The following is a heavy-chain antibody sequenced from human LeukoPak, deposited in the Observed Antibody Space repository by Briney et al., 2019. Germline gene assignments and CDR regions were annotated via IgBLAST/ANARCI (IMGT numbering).Heavy chain of an antibody. CDR3: ARDSSGGGDAFDI. Sequence: ASVKVSCKASGYTFTSYYMHWVRQAPGQGLEWMGLINPTGGSTGYAQKFQGRVTITRNNSISTVYMELSSLRSEDTAVYYCARDSSGGGDAFDIWGQGTMVTVSS. CDR1: GYTFTSYY. V-gene: IGHV1-46*01. D-gene: IGHD2-15*01. J-gene: IGHJ3*02. CDR2: INPTGGST.